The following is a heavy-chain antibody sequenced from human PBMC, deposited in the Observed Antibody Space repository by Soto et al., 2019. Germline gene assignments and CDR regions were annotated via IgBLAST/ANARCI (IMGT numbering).Heavy chain of an antibody. CDR2: ISTYNGNT. V-gene: IGHV1-18*01. J-gene: IGHJ4*02. CDR1: GYTFTTFG. Sequence: ASVKVSCKASGYTFTTFGISWVRQAPGQGLEWMGWISTYNGNTNYAQKVQGRVTMTTDTSTSTAYMELRSLRSDDTAVYYCARDRSGSYYFDYWGQGTLVTVSS. D-gene: IGHD1-26*01. CDR3: ARDRSGSYYFDY.